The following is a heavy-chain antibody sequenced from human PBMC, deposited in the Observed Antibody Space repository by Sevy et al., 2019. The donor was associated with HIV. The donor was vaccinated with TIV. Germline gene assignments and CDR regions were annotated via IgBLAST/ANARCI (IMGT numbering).Heavy chain of an antibody. CDR2: ISVGGGNT. V-gene: IGHV3-23*01. CDR3: AKGAGSSWPRYYFDY. D-gene: IGHD6-13*01. J-gene: IGHJ4*02. Sequence: GGSLRLSCAASGFTFSSYVMSWVRQAPGKGLEWVSGISVGGGNTYYADSMKGRFTISRDNSKNTLYLQMNSLRAEDTAVYYCAKGAGSSWPRYYFDYWGQGTLVTVSS. CDR1: GFTFSSYV.